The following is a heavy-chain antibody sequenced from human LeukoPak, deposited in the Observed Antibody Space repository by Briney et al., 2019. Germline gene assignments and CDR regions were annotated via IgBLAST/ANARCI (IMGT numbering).Heavy chain of an antibody. V-gene: IGHV3-9*01. CDR3: AKGRYQYYFDY. Sequence: GGSLRLSCAASGFTFDDYAMHWVREAPGKGLEWVSGISWNSGSIGYADSVKGRFTISRDNAKNPLYLQMNSLRAEDTALYYCAKGRYQYYFDYWGQGTLSPSPQ. CDR1: GFTFDDYA. D-gene: IGHD2-2*01. CDR2: ISWNSGSI. J-gene: IGHJ4*02.